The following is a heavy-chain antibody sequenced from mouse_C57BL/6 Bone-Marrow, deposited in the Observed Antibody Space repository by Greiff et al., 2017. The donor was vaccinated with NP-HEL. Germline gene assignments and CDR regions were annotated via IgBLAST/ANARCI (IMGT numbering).Heavy chain of an antibody. CDR3: ARGRGFAY. CDR1: GFSLTSYG. Sequence: VKLVESGPGLVQPSQSLSITCTVSGFSLTSYGVHWVRQSPGKGLEWLGVIWSGGSTDYNAAFISRLSISKDNSKSQVFFKMNSLQADDTAIYYCARGRGFAYWGQGTLVTVSA. CDR2: IWSGGST. V-gene: IGHV2-2*01. J-gene: IGHJ3*01.